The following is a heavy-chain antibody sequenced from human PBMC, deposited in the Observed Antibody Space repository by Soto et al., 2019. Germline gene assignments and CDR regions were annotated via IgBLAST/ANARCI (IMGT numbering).Heavy chain of an antibody. V-gene: IGHV3-53*04. CDR3: ARNTYYDFWSGPSYYYYYMDV. J-gene: IGHJ6*03. CDR1: GFTVSSNY. Sequence: GGSLRLSCAASGFTVSSNYMSWVRQAPGKGLEWLSVIYSGGSTYYADSVKGRFTISRHNSKNTLYLQMNSLRAEDTAVYYCARNTYYDFWSGPSYYYYYMDVWGKGTTVTVSS. CDR2: IYSGGST. D-gene: IGHD3-3*01.